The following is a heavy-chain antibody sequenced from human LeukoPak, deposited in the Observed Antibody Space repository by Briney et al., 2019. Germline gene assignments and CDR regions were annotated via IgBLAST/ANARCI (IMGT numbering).Heavy chain of an antibody. D-gene: IGHD3-9*01. CDR1: GGSISSYY. J-gene: IGHJ3*02. CDR3: ARSGSLRYFDPLDAFDI. CDR2: IYYSGST. Sequence: SETLSPTCTVSGGSISSYYWSWIRQPPGKGLEWIGYIYYSGSTNYNPSLKSRVTISVDTSKNQFSLKLSSVTAADTAVYYCARSGSLRYFDPLDAFDIWGQGTMVTVSS. V-gene: IGHV4-59*01.